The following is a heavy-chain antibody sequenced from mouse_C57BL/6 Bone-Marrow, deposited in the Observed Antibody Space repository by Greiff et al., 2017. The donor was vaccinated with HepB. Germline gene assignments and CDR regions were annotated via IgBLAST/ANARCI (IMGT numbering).Heavy chain of an antibody. V-gene: IGHV1-50*01. CDR2: IDPSDSYT. D-gene: IGHD2-2*01. CDR3: ARGGWGLPSFDV. CDR1: GYTFTSYW. Sequence: QVQLQQPGAELVKPGASVKLSCKASGYTFTSYWMQWVKQRPGQGLEWIGEIDPSDSYTNYNQKFKGKATLTVDTSSSTAYMQLSSLTSEDSAVYYCARGGWGLPSFDVWGTGTTVTVSS. J-gene: IGHJ1*03.